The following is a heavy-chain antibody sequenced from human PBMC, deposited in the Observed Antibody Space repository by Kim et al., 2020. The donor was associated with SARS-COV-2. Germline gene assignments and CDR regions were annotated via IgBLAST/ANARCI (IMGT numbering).Heavy chain of an antibody. J-gene: IGHJ4*02. CDR2: IWYDGSNK. Sequence: GGSLRLSCAASGFTFSSYGMHWVRQAPGKGLEWVAVIWYDGSNKYYADSVKGRFTISRDNSKNTLYLQMNSLRAEDTAVYYCARDRWGGGYYYDSSGYGYFDYWGQGTLVTVSS. D-gene: IGHD3-22*01. V-gene: IGHV3-33*01. CDR1: GFTFSSYG. CDR3: ARDRWGGGYYYDSSGYGYFDY.